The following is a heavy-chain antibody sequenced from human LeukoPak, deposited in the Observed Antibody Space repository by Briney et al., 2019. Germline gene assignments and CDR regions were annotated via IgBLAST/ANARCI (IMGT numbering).Heavy chain of an antibody. CDR2: ISGSGGST. V-gene: IGHV3-23*01. Sequence: GGSLRLSCAACGFTFSSYSMNWVRQAPGKGLEWVSAISGSGGSTYYADSVKGRFTISRDNSKNTLYLQINSLRAEDTAVYYCAKQMIRDAFDIWGQRTMVTLSS. CDR1: GFTFSSYS. CDR3: AKQMIRDAFDI. D-gene: IGHD3-22*01. J-gene: IGHJ3*02.